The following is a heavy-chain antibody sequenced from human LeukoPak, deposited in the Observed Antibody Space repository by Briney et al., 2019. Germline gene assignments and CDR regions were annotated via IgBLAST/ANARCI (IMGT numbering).Heavy chain of an antibody. V-gene: IGHV3-74*01. CDR1: GFPFSNHW. J-gene: IGHJ4*01. D-gene: IGHD3-22*01. CDR3: ARGPGSSGGAYVGDY. CDR2: IDGGGSST. Sequence: GGSLRLSCAASGFPFSNHWMHWVRQVPGKGLVWVSCIDGGGSSTSYPDSVKGRFSISRDNGKSTLYLQMNSPRVEDTAVYYCARGPGSSGGAYVGDYWGRGTLVTVSS.